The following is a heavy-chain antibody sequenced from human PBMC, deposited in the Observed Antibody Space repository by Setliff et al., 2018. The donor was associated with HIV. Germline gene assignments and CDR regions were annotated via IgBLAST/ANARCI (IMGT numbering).Heavy chain of an antibody. CDR1: GYFISSGYY. V-gene: IGHV4-38-2*01. Sequence: PSETLSLTCAVSGYFISSGYYWGWIRQPPGKGLEWIGSLSHVGGTYYNPSLKSRVTISIDTSMNQFSLRLTSVTAADTAVYYCARQLTTLDYFDYWGQGTRVTVSS. CDR3: ARQLTTLDYFDY. J-gene: IGHJ4*02. CDR2: LSHVGGT. D-gene: IGHD4-17*01.